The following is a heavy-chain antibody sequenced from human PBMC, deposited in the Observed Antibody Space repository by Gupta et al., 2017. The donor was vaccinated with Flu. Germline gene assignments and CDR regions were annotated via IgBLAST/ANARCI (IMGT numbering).Heavy chain of an antibody. V-gene: IGHV1-69*01. J-gene: IGHJ4*02. CDR3: ARGRHSTGDSRGYYVF. Sequence: APGQGLEWMGGIIPMYDAADYAHKFQGRVRITADEVTSTVYMELSGLRPEDTAVYYCARGRHSTGDSRGYYVFWGQGTLVTVSS. D-gene: IGHD3-22*01. CDR2: IIPMYDAA.